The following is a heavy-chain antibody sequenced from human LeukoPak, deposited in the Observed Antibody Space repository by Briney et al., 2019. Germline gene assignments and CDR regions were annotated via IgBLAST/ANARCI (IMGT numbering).Heavy chain of an antibody. CDR3: ARDTTRGCDY. CDR2: ISSGSSYA. V-gene: IGHV3-11*05. Sequence: GGSLRLSYAASGFTFSDYYMSWIRQAPGKGLEWVSYISSGSSYANYADSVKGRFTISRDDAKNSLYLQMNSLRAEDTAVYYCARDTTRGCDYWGQGTLVTVSS. J-gene: IGHJ4*02. CDR1: GFTFSDYY. D-gene: IGHD1-14*01.